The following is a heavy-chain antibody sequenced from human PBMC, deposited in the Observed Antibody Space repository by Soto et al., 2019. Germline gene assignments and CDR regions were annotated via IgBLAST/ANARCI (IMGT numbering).Heavy chain of an antibody. Sequence: GGSLRLSCAASGFTFSSYGMHWVRQAPGKGLEWVAVIWYDGSNKYYADSVKGRFTISRDNSKNTLYLQMNSLRAEDTAVYYCARGADLGELSPYFDYWGQGTLVTVSS. CDR3: ARGADLGELSPYFDY. J-gene: IGHJ4*02. CDR2: IWYDGSNK. V-gene: IGHV3-33*01. CDR1: GFTFSSYG. D-gene: IGHD3-16*02.